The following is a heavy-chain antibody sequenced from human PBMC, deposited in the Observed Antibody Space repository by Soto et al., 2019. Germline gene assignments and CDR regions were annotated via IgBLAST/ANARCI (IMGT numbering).Heavy chain of an antibody. CDR1: GGTFSSYA. V-gene: IGHV1-69*13. D-gene: IGHD2-15*01. CDR3: AQDAVVTRGHDAFDI. Sequence: SVKVSCKASGGTFSSYATSWVRQAPGQGLEWMGGIIPIFGTANYAQKFQGRVTITADESTSTAYMELSSLRSEDTAVYYCAQDAVVTRGHDAFDIWGQGTMVTVSS. J-gene: IGHJ3*02. CDR2: IIPIFGTA.